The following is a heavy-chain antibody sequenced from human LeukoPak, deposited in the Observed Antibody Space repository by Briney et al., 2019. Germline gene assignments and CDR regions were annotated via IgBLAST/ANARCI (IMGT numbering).Heavy chain of an antibody. CDR2: ISGSGGST. CDR1: GFTFSSYA. Sequence: GRSLRLSWAASGFTFSSYAMSWVRQAPGNGREWVSAISGSGGSTYYADSVKGRFTISRDNSKNTLYVQMNSLRAEDTDVYYCAKAPFKPPYLSDYWGQGTLVTVSS. V-gene: IGHV3-23*01. CDR3: AKAPFKPPYLSDY. D-gene: IGHD3-10*01. J-gene: IGHJ4*02.